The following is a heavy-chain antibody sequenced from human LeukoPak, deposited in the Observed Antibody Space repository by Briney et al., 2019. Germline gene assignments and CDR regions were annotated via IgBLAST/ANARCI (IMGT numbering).Heavy chain of an antibody. V-gene: IGHV4-59*01. D-gene: IGHD6-19*01. J-gene: IGHJ6*03. CDR2: IYYSGST. CDR1: GGSISSYY. Sequence: PSETLSLTCTVSGGSISSYYWSWIRQPPGKGLEWIGYIYYSGSTNYNPSLKSRVTISVDTSKNQFSLRLSSVTAADTAVYYCAREARSGWSDYYYYMDVWGIGTTVTVSS. CDR3: AREARSGWSDYYYYMDV.